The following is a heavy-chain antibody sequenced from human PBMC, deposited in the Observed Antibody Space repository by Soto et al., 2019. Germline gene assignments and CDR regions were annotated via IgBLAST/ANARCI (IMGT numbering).Heavy chain of an antibody. CDR2: IFLSGNT. CDR1: AGSISSGGYS. D-gene: IGHD2-2*01. V-gene: IGHV4-30-2*01. CDR3: ARVPDR. Sequence: QLQLQESGSGLVKPSQTLSLTCAVSAGSISSGGYSWSWIRQPPRKVLEWIGYIFLSGNTYDNPTLKSRVTLSVHRSKNHFYLKLSSVSAEDTALYYCARVPDRCGQGPLVTVSS. J-gene: IGHJ1*01.